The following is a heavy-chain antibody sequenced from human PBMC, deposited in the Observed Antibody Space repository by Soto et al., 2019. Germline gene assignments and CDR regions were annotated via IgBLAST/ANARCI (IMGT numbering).Heavy chain of an antibody. CDR3: ARAAYDFWSGYQAVFDY. CDR2: IYYSGST. CDR1: GGSVSSGSYY. J-gene: IGHJ4*02. Sequence: PSETLSLTCTVSGGSVSSGSYYWSWIRQPPGKGLEWIGYIYYSGSTNYNPSLKSRVTISVDTSKNQFSLKLSSVTAADTAVYYCARAAYDFWSGYQAVFDYWGQGTLVIVSS. V-gene: IGHV4-61*01. D-gene: IGHD3-3*01.